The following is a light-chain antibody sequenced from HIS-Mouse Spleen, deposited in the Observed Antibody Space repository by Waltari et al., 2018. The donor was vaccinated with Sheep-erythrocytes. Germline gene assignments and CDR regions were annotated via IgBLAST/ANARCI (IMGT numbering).Light chain of an antibody. J-gene: IGLJ1*01. CDR3: CSYAGSYNHV. V-gene: IGLV2-11*01. CDR2: DVS. CDR1: SSDVGGYNY. Sequence: QSALTQPRSVSGSPGQSVTISCTGTSSDVGGYNYVSWYQQHPGKAPKLTIYDVSTAPYGVPVRFSGSTSGNTASVTISGRQAEDEADYYCCSYAGSYNHVFATGTKVTVL.